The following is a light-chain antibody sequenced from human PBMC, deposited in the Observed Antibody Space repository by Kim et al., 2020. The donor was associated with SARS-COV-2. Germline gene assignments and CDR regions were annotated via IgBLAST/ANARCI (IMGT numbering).Light chain of an antibody. CDR3: QQRNAWPLA. CDR2: DAF. Sequence: LAPRERAHRSHRASQSFRSSLAGYQQKPGPDPRLIIYDAFDRGSGVPARFSGSGSGTDFTLTISSLEPEDCAVYYCQQRNAWPLAFGGGTKVEIK. CDR1: QSFRSS. V-gene: IGKV3-11*01. J-gene: IGKJ4*01.